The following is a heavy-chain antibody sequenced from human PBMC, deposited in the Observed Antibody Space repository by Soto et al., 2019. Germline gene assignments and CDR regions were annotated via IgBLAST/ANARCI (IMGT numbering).Heavy chain of an antibody. Sequence: SETLSLTCTVSGGSISSSSYYWGWIRQPPGKGLEWIGRIYYSGSTNYNPSLKSRVTISVDTSKNQFSLKLSSVTAADTAVYYCARGRRESGYYWGQGTLVTVSS. CDR1: GGSISSSSYY. V-gene: IGHV4-39*07. CDR3: ARGRRESGYY. CDR2: IYYSGST. J-gene: IGHJ4*02. D-gene: IGHD3-3*01.